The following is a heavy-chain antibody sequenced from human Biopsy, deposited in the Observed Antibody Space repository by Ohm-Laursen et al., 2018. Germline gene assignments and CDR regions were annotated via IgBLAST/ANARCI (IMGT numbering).Heavy chain of an antibody. CDR1: GFTFSSYG. Sequence: SLRLSCAASGFTFSSYGIHWVRQAPGKGLEWVAVIWYDGSNKYSADSVKGRFSISRDNSKNTLYLQMNNLTAEDTAVYYCAREGRDYWGQGTLVTVSS. CDR2: IWYDGSNK. J-gene: IGHJ4*02. V-gene: IGHV3-33*01. CDR3: AREGRDY.